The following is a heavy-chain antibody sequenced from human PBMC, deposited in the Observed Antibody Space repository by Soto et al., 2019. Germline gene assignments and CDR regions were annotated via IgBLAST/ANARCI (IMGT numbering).Heavy chain of an antibody. CDR3: ARGGLVVANWFDP. D-gene: IGHD2-15*01. V-gene: IGHV1-2*02. Sequence: GASVKFSCKASGYTFTAYYMHWVRQAPGQGLEWMGWINPNSGATNYAQKFQGRVTMTRDTSISTAYMDLSRLISDDTAVYFCARGGLVVANWFDPWGQGTLVTVSS. CDR1: GYTFTAYY. CDR2: INPNSGAT. J-gene: IGHJ5*02.